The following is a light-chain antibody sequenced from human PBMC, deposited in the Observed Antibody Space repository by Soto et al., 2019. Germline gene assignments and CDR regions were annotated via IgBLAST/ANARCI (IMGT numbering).Light chain of an antibody. V-gene: IGKV1-33*01. Sequence: DIQMTQSPSSLSTSVGDRVTITCQASQDISDNLNWYQQKQGKAPKVLISDVSNLETGVSSRFSGSGSGTDFTFTISSLQAEDVATYYCQQYDDLPITFGRGTRLEIK. J-gene: IGKJ5*01. CDR3: QQYDDLPIT. CDR1: QDISDN. CDR2: DVS.